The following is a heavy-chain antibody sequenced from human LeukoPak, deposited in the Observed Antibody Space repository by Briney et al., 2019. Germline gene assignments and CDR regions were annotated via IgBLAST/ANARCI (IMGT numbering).Heavy chain of an antibody. CDR3: ARDSHHPLVNEVNDYYYYYMDV. V-gene: IGHV3-23*01. J-gene: IGHJ6*03. CDR2: ISGSGGST. D-gene: IGHD1-1*01. Sequence: GGSLRLSCAASGFTFSSYGMSWVRQAPGKGLEWVSAISGSGGSTYYADSVKGRFTISRDNAKNSLYLQMNSLRAEDTALYYCARDSHHPLVNEVNDYYYYYMDVWGKGTTVTVSS. CDR1: GFTFSSYG.